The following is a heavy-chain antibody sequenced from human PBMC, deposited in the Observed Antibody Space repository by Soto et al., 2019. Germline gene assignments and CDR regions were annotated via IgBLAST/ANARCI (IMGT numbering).Heavy chain of an antibody. V-gene: IGHV3-30*18. Sequence: TGGSLRLSCAASGFTFSSYGLHWVRQAPGKGLEWVAVISYDGNTKFYADSVKGRFTISRDNSKNTLYLQMSSLRPEDTAVCYFWKEYPPNNPVGRGAYTALGSMDVWDQGTTVTVSS. CDR1: GFTFSSYG. CDR2: ISYDGNTK. CDR3: WKEYPPNNPVGRGAYTALGSMDV. J-gene: IGHJ6*02. D-gene: IGHD3-10*01.